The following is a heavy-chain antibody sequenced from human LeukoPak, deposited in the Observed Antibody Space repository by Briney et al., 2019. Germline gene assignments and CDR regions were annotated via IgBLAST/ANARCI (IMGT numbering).Heavy chain of an antibody. CDR3: ARAARYYGSSGAHAFDI. V-gene: IGHV3-13*01. CDR1: GFTFSTYD. D-gene: IGHD3-22*01. CDR2: IGTAGDT. J-gene: IGHJ3*02. Sequence: PGGSLRLSCAACGFTFSTYDMHLVRQATGKGLEWVSGIGTAGDTHYPGSVKGRFTISRENAKNSLYLQMNSLRAGDTAMYYCARAARYYGSSGAHAFDIWGQGTMVTVS.